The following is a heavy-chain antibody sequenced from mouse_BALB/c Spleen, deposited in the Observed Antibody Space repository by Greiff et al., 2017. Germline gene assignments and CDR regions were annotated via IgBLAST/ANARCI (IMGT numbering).Heavy chain of an antibody. Sequence: EVKLVESGGDLVKPGGSLKLSCAASGFTFSSYGMSWVRQTPDKRLEWVATISSGGSYTYYPDSVKGRFTISRDNAKNTLYLQMSSLKSEDTAMYYCARHDTTAFDYWGQGTTLTVSS. D-gene: IGHD1-2*01. CDR1: GFTFSSYG. CDR3: ARHDTTAFDY. CDR2: ISSGGSYT. J-gene: IGHJ2*01. V-gene: IGHV5-6*01.